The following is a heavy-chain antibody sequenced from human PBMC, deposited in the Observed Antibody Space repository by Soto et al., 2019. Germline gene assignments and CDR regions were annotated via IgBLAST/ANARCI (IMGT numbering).Heavy chain of an antibody. CDR3: AISTGGCRGLFVVSSVY. J-gene: IGHJ4*02. Sequence: GGSLRLSCAASGFTYDSYAMSWVRQAPGKGLEWVSGINSGGTVAHYADSVKGRFAISRDNSKNTLSLEMNSLRADDTGLYYCAISTGGCRGLFVVSSVYWGQGTLVTVSS. V-gene: IGHV3-23*01. D-gene: IGHD3-10*01. CDR1: GFTYDSYA. CDR2: INSGGTVA.